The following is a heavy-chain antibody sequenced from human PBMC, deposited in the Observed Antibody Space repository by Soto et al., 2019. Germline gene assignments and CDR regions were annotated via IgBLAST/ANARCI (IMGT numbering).Heavy chain of an antibody. CDR1: GFTFRSSP. Sequence: EVQLWESGGGLVQPGGSLRLSSAISGFTFRSSPMSWVRRAPGKGLEWVSGINGGDDSKHYAESVRGRFTIIRDNSKNTLRLQMNSLRVEDTAIYYCAKDSHWAIISPSHDHWGQGTQVTVSS. D-gene: IGHD3-16*01. J-gene: IGHJ4*02. CDR2: INGGDDSK. V-gene: IGHV3-23*01. CDR3: AKDSHWAIISPSHDH.